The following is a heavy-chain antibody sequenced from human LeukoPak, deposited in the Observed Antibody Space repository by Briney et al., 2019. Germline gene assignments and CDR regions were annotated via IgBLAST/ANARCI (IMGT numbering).Heavy chain of an antibody. V-gene: IGHV4-39*01. Sequence: SETLSLTYTVSGGSISSSGYYWGWIRQPPGKGLEGIGSIHYSGSTYHNPSLKSRVTISVDTPKNQFSLKLSSVTVADTAVYYCARQSGPVDYWGQGTLVTVSS. J-gene: IGHJ4*02. CDR2: IHYSGST. CDR3: ARQSGPVDY. CDR1: GGSISSSGYY.